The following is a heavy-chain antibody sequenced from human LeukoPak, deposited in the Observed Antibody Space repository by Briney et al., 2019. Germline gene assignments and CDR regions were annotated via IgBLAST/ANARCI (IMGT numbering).Heavy chain of an antibody. CDR2: ISGSGDRT. D-gene: IGHD5-24*01. CDR3: ARQNTPHGNFDY. V-gene: IGHV3-23*01. CDR1: GFTFSNYA. J-gene: IGHJ4*02. Sequence: GGSLRLSCAASGFTFSNYAMTWVRQAPGKGLEWVSVISGSGDRTYYADSVKGRFTISRDNAKKSLFLQMNSLRAEDTAVYYCARQNTPHGNFDYWGQGTLVTVSS.